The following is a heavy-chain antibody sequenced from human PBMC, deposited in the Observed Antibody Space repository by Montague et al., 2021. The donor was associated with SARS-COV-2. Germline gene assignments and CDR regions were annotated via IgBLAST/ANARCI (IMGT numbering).Heavy chain of an antibody. CDR3: ARREYSYGWGD. CDR1: GGPISGSSYY. CDR2: VDYSGKT. Sequence: SETLSLTCTVTGGPISGSSYYWGWIRQPPGKGLEWIASVDYSGKTYYSPSLKSRLTISVDTSKNQFSLKLNSVTAADTALYYCARREYSYGWGDWGQGTLVTVSS. D-gene: IGHD5-18*01. J-gene: IGHJ4*02. V-gene: IGHV4-39*01.